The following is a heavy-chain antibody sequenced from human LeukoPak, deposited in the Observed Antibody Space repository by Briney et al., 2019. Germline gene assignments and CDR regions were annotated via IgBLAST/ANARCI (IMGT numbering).Heavy chain of an antibody. V-gene: IGHV1-2*02. J-gene: IGHJ3*02. Sequence: ASVKVSCKASGYTFTGYYMHWVRQAPGQGLEWMGWINPNSGGTNYAQKFQGRVTMTRDTSISTAYMELSRLRSDDTAVYYCARSGTVVPAANIDIWGQGTMVTVSS. CDR2: INPNSGGT. CDR3: ARSGTVVPAANIDI. CDR1: GYTFTGYY. D-gene: IGHD2-2*01.